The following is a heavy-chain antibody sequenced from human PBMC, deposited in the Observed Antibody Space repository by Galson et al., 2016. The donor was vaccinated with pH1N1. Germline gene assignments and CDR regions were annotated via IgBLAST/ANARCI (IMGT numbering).Heavy chain of an antibody. J-gene: IGHJ4*02. V-gene: IGHV2-5*02. CDR2: IYWDDDK. CDR1: GFSLPTSGVG. CDR3: ARSDYGDYVGGLHY. D-gene: IGHD4-17*01. Sequence: PALVKPPQTLTLTCTFSGFSLPTSGVGVGWIRQPPGKALEWLALIYWDDDKRYSSSLKSRLTITKDTSTNQVVLTMTNMDPVDAATYYCARSDYGDYVGGLHYWGQGTLVTVSS.